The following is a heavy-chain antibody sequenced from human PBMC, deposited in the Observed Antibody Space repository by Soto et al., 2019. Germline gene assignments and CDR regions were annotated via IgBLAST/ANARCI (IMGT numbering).Heavy chain of an antibody. CDR3: ARVVQFYDSSGYSFYYFDY. CDR2: IYYSRSD. J-gene: IGHJ4*02. CDR1: GDSINSADYY. D-gene: IGHD3-22*01. V-gene: IGHV4-30-4*01. Sequence: SETLSLTCTVSGDSINSADYYWSWLRQPPGKGLEWIGYIYYSRSDYYNPSLGRRATITIDTSRNQFSLNLMSVAAADTAVYYCARVVQFYDSSGYSFYYFDYWGQGALVTVSS.